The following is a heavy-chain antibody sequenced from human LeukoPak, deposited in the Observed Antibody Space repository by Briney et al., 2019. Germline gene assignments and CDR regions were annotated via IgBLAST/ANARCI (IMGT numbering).Heavy chain of an antibody. Sequence: GGSLRLSCAASGFTFSSYAMHWVRQAPGKGLEWVAVISYDGSNKYYADSVKGRFTISRDNSKNTLYLQMNSLRAEDTAVYYCARARITMIVVVIALDYWGQGTLVTVSS. CDR3: ARARITMIVVVIALDY. D-gene: IGHD3-22*01. J-gene: IGHJ4*02. CDR2: ISYDGSNK. V-gene: IGHV3-30*04. CDR1: GFTFSSYA.